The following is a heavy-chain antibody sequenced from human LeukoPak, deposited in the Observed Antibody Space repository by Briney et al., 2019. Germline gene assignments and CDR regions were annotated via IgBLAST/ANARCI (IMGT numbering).Heavy chain of an antibody. CDR3: ARDGYGNYYGSGSYSY. V-gene: IGHV3-21*01. D-gene: IGHD3-10*01. CDR2: ISSSSSYI. J-gene: IGHJ4*02. Sequence: PGGSLRLSCAASGFTFSSYRMTWVRQAPGKGLEWVSSISSSSSYIYYADSVKGRFTISRDNAKNSLYLQMNSLRAEDTAVYYCARDGYGNYYGSGSYSYWGQGTLVTVSS. CDR1: GFTFSSYR.